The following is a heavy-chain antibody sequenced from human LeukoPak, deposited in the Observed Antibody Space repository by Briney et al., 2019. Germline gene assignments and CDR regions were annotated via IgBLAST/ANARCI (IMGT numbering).Heavy chain of an antibody. Sequence: SVKVSCKASGGTFSSYALSWVRQAPGQGLEWMGTIIPIVGIANYAQKFQGKATITADKSTSTAYMELSSLRSEDTAVYYCARDGEMATIYFDYWGQGTLVTVSS. D-gene: IGHD5-24*01. V-gene: IGHV1-69*04. J-gene: IGHJ4*02. CDR3: ARDGEMATIYFDY. CDR2: IIPIVGIA. CDR1: GGTFSSYA.